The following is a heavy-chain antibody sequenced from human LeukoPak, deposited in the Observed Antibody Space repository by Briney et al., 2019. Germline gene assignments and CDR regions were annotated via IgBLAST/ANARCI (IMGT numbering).Heavy chain of an antibody. D-gene: IGHD6-25*01. Sequence: PSETLSLTCAVDGGSFSGYYWSWIRQPPGKGLEWIGEVNHRGDTNYKPSLKSRVTISVDTSKSQFSLQLSSVTAADTALYYCARGIDHSGYCCALDVWGQGTTVTVSS. J-gene: IGHJ6*02. CDR1: GGSFSGYY. V-gene: IGHV4-34*01. CDR3: ARGIDHSGYCCALDV. CDR2: VNHRGDT.